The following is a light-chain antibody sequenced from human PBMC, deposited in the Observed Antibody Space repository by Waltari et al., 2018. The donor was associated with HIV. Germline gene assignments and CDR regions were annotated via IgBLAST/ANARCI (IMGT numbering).Light chain of an antibody. CDR1: QSLDTS. CDR2: RAS. CDR3: QNYKRYPFT. V-gene: IGKV1-5*03. Sequence: DIQMKQSPSTLSASVGDRVTITCRASQSLDTSLAWYQQKPGKAPKVLIYRASGLESGVPSRFSGSGSGTEFTLTITSLQPDDFATYYCQNYKRYPFTFGPGTKVDIK. J-gene: IGKJ3*01.